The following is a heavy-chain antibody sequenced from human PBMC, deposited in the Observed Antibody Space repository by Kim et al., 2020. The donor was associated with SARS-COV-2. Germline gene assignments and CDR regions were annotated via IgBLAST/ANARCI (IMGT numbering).Heavy chain of an antibody. CDR1: GGSISSSSYY. J-gene: IGHJ2*01. Sequence: SETLSLTCTVSGGSISSSSYYWGWIRQPPGKGLVWIGSSYYSGSTYYNPSLKSRVTISVDTSKNQFALKLSSVTAADTAVYYCARRVVIHWYFDLWGRGTLVTVSS. CDR3: ARRVVIHWYFDL. D-gene: IGHD3-22*01. CDR2: SYYSGST. V-gene: IGHV4-39*01.